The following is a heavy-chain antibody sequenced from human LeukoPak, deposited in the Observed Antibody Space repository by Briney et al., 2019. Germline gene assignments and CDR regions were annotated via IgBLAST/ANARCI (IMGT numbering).Heavy chain of an antibody. J-gene: IGHJ4*02. CDR2: ISWNSGSI. CDR1: GFTFDDYA. V-gene: IGHV3-9*01. CDR3: AKTGGYSSGWYDY. Sequence: GGSLRLSCAASGFTFDDYAMHWVRQAPGKGLEWVSGISWNSGSIGYADSVKGRFTISRDNAKNSLYLQMNSLRAEDTALYYCAKTGGYSSGWYDYWGQGTLVTVSS. D-gene: IGHD6-19*01.